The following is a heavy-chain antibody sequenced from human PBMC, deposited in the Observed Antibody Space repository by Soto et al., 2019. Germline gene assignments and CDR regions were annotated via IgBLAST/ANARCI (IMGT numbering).Heavy chain of an antibody. D-gene: IGHD5-12*01. Sequence: GSLRLSCAGSGFTLSDHYIDWVRQAPGKGLEYVSGIRGNGDPPFYADSVRGRFIISRDNSKNTLFLQMSSLSADDTAVYYCVKSRGGNNFDFFDWGQGALVTVSS. CDR2: IRGNGDPP. CDR3: VKSRGGNNFDFFD. J-gene: IGHJ4*02. V-gene: IGHV3-64D*06. CDR1: GFTLSDHY.